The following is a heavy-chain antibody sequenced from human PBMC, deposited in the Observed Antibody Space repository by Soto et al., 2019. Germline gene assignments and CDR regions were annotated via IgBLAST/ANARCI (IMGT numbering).Heavy chain of an antibody. V-gene: IGHV1-18*01. CDR2: ISAYNGNT. CDR3: ARDPYGDYFNAFDI. CDR1: GYTFTSYG. D-gene: IGHD4-17*01. J-gene: IGHJ3*02. Sequence: ASVKVSCKASGYTFTSYGISWVRQAPGQGLEWMGWISAYNGNTNYAQKLQGRVTMTTDTSTSTAYMELRSLRSDDTAVYHCARDPYGDYFNAFDIWGQGTMVTVSS.